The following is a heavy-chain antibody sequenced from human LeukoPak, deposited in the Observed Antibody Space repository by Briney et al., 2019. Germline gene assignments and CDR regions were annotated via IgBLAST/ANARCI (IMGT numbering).Heavy chain of an antibody. CDR1: GLSFSSYA. J-gene: IGHJ4*02. CDR2: ISYDGTEK. Sequence: GESLRPSCAASGLSFSSYAMHWVRQAPGKGLEWVAVISYDGTEKYYGDSVKGRFTISRDNSKNTLYLQMNSLRAEDTALYYCARDGHGVPLDYWGQGTLVTVSP. D-gene: IGHD4-17*01. CDR3: ARDGHGVPLDY. V-gene: IGHV3-30-3*01.